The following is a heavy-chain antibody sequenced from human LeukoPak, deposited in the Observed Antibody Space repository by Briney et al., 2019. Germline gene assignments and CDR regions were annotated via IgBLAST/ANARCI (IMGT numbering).Heavy chain of an antibody. CDR1: GGSISSYY. Sequence: SETLSLTCTVSGGSISSYYWSWLRQPPGKGLEWIGYIYYSGSTNYNPSLKSRVSISGDTSKNQFSLKLSFLTAPDTAVYYCARGLPGARWYYFDYWGQGTLVTVSS. D-gene: IGHD2-2*01. CDR3: ARGLPGARWYYFDY. J-gene: IGHJ4*02. CDR2: IYYSGST. V-gene: IGHV4-59*01.